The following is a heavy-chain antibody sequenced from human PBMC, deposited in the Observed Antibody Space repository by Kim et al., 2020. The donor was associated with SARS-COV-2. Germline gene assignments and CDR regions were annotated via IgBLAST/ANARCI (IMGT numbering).Heavy chain of an antibody. D-gene: IGHD3-10*01. CDR2: ISGSGGST. J-gene: IGHJ5*02. V-gene: IGHV3-23*01. Sequence: GGSLRLSCAASGFTFSSYAMSWVRQAPGKGLEWVSAISGSGGSTYYADSVKGRFTISRDNSKNTLYLQMNSLRAEDTAVYYCAKTYYDSGSYYDNWFDPWGQGTLVTVSS. CDR3: AKTYYDSGSYYDNWFDP. CDR1: GFTFSSYA.